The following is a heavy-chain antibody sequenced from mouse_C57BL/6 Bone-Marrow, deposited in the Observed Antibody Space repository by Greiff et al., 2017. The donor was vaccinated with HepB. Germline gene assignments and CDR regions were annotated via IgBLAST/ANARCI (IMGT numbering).Heavy chain of an antibody. CDR1: GFTFSDYG. Sequence: EVKLMESGGGLVQPGGSLKLSCAASGFTFSDYGMAWVRQAPRKGPEWVAFISNLAYSIYYADTVTGRFTISRGNAKNTLYLEMSSLRSEDTAMYYWARKGDYYGSSYWYFDVWGTGTTVTVSS. D-gene: IGHD1-1*01. J-gene: IGHJ1*03. CDR2: ISNLAYSI. CDR3: ARKGDYYGSSYWYFDV. V-gene: IGHV5-15*01.